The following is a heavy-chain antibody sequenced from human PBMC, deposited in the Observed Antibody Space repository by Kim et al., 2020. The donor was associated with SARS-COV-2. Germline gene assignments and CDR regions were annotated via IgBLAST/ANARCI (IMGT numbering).Heavy chain of an antibody. CDR2: IYYSGST. V-gene: IGHV4-61*01. Sequence: SETLSLTCTVSGGSVSSGSYYWSWIRQPPGKGLEWIGYIYYSGSTSYNPSLKSRVTISVDTSKNQFSLKLNSVTAADTAVYYCARAYSGSVRFDYWGQGTLVTVSS. CDR1: GGSVSSGSYY. J-gene: IGHJ4*02. CDR3: ARAYSGSVRFDY. D-gene: IGHD1-26*01.